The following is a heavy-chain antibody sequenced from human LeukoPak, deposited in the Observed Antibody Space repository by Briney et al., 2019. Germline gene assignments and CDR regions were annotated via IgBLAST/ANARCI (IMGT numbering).Heavy chain of an antibody. CDR1: GGSISSFY. CDR2: IYYSGTT. D-gene: IGHD3-10*01. J-gene: IGHJ6*02. CDR3: ARQKGTSYSGMDV. Sequence: SETLSLTCTVSGGSISSFYWSWIRQPPGNGLEWIGYIYYSGTTNYNPSLKSRVTMSVDTSKNQFSLKLTSVTAADTAVYYCARQKGTSYSGMDVWGQGTTVTVSS. V-gene: IGHV4-59*08.